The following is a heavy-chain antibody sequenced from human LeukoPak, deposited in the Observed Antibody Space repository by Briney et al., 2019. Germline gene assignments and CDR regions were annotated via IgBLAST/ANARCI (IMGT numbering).Heavy chain of an antibody. D-gene: IGHD5-24*01. CDR3: AKAPRDGYNFFGY. CDR1: GFTFSSYV. Sequence: GGSLRLSCTASGFTFSSYVMTWVRQAPGKGLEWVPVISGSGDTTYYAASVKGRFTISRDNSKNTLYLQMNSLRAEDTAVYYCAKAPRDGYNFFGYWGQGTLVTVSS. J-gene: IGHJ4*02. CDR2: ISGSGDTT. V-gene: IGHV3-23*01.